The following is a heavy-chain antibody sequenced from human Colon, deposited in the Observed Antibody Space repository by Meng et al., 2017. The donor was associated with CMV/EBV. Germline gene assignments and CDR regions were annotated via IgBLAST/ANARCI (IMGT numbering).Heavy chain of an antibody. D-gene: IGHD1-26*01. CDR3: ARDVGSE. CDR1: GFIFSSYH. J-gene: IGHJ4*02. CDR2: ILFDGSNE. V-gene: IGHV3-30*04. Sequence: GGSLRLSCAASGFIFSSYHMHWVRQAPGKGLEWVAVILFDGSNENYAESVKGRFTISRDNSKNTLYLQMNSLRPEDTAVYYCARDVGSEWGQGTLVTVSS.